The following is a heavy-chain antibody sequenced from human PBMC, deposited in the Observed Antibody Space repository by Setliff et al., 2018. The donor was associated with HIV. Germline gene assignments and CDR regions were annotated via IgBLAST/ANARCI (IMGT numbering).Heavy chain of an antibody. CDR3: APTRAYPPLEYFHH. CDR1: GGAFRNNA. J-gene: IGHJ1*01. Sequence: ASVKVSCKASGGAFRNNAINWVRQAPGKGLEWMGYFDPQDGKTIYAQKFQGRVTMTEDTSTYTAYMELSGLRSEDTAVYYCAPTRAYPPLEYFHHWGQGTLVTVSS. CDR2: FDPQDGKT. V-gene: IGHV1-24*01.